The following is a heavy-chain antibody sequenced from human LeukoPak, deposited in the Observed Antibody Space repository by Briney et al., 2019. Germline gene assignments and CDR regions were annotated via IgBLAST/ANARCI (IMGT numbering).Heavy chain of an antibody. Sequence: TLSLTCTVSGGSISSGGYYWSWIRQHPGKGLEWIGYIYYSGSTYYNPSLKSRVTISVDTSKNQFSLKLSSVTAADTAVYYCARHPMVYALGAFDIWGQGTMVTVSS. V-gene: IGHV4-31*03. CDR3: ARHPMVYALGAFDI. CDR1: GGSISSGGYY. D-gene: IGHD2-8*01. J-gene: IGHJ3*02. CDR2: IYYSGST.